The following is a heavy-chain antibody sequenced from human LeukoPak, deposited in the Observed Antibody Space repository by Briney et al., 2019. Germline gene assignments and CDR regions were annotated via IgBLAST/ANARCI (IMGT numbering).Heavy chain of an antibody. CDR1: GFTFSASP. Sequence: GGSLRLSCAASGFTFSASPIHWVRQAPGKGLEWVGRIRNKANSYATAYAESVKGRFTISRDDSENTAYLQMNSLKTEDTAVYYCTRRVGDSYFYGMDVWGQGTAVTVSS. J-gene: IGHJ6*02. D-gene: IGHD5/OR15-5a*01. V-gene: IGHV3-73*01. CDR3: TRRVGDSYFYGMDV. CDR2: IRNKANSYAT.